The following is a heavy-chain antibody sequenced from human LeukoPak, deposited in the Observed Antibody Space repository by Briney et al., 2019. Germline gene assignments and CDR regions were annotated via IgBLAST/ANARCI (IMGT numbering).Heavy chain of an antibody. J-gene: IGHJ4*02. D-gene: IGHD3-22*01. Sequence: SETLSLNCAVYGGSFSGYYWSWIRQPPGKGLEWIGEINHSGSTNYNPSLKSRVTISVDTSKNQFSLKLSSVTAADTAVYYCASGGGYYYDSSGYYYESSFGYWGQGTLVTVSS. CDR2: INHSGST. CDR1: GGSFSGYY. CDR3: ASGGGYYYDSSGYYYESSFGY. V-gene: IGHV4-34*01.